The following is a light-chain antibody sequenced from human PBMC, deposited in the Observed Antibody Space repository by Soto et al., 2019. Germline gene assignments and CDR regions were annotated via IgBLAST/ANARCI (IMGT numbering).Light chain of an antibody. CDR3: QQYNIWPQT. Sequence: VMTQSPATLSVSPGERATLSCRASQNLRSSLAWYQQKPGQAPRLLIYGASTRATDIPARFSGSGSGTEFTLTISSLQSEDFAVYSCQQYNIWPQTFGQGTKVDIK. CDR1: QNLRSS. V-gene: IGKV3-15*01. J-gene: IGKJ1*01. CDR2: GAS.